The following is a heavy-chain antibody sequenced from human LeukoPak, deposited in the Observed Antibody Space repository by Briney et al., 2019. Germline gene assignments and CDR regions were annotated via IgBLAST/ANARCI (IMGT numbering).Heavy chain of an antibody. CDR3: ARDDGVVGARIAY. V-gene: IGHV1-18*01. J-gene: IGHJ4*02. CDR2: ISAYNSNT. D-gene: IGHD1-26*01. CDR1: RYTLTSYG. Sequence: SKHLSCTSSRYTLTSYGNSCVRQAPGQRHKWIGWISAYNSNTNYAQKLQGRVTMTTDTSASTAYMELRRLRSDDTAVYYCARDDGVVGARIAYWGQGTLVTVSS.